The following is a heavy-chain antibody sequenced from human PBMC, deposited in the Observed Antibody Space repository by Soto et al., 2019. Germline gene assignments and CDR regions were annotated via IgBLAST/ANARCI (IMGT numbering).Heavy chain of an antibody. V-gene: IGHV1-2*04. D-gene: IGHD6-6*01. CDR1: GYTFTGYY. CDR2: FNPNSGGT. CDR3: ARVRQLVGYFYYYMDV. Sequence: ASVKVSCKASGYTFTGYYMHWVRQAPGQGLEWMGWFNPNSGGTNYAQKFQGWVTMTRDTSISTAYMELSGLRSDDTAIYYCARVRQLVGYFYYYMDVWGKGTTVTVSS. J-gene: IGHJ6*03.